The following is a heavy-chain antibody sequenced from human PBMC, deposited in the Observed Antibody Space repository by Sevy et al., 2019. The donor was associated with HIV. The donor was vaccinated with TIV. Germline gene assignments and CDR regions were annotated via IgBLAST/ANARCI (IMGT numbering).Heavy chain of an antibody. CDR1: GFSLNTSGVG. V-gene: IGHV2-5*02. CDR2: IFWDDEK. J-gene: IGHJ4*02. Sequence: SGPTLVNPAQTLTLTCSFSGFSLNTSGVGVGWIRLPPGKALEWLALIFWDDEKRYSPPLKNRLTITKDTSKNQVVLTMTKMYPVDTATYYCARFLKGDYTNYFDSWDQGSLVTVSS. CDR3: ARFLKGDYTNYFDS. D-gene: IGHD4-4*01.